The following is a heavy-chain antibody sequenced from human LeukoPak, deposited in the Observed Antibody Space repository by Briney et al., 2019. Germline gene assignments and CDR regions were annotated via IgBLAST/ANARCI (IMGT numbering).Heavy chain of an antibody. J-gene: IGHJ4*02. D-gene: IGHD6-13*01. Sequence: GESLKISCKGSGYSFTSYWIGWVRQMPGKGLEWMGRIDPSDSYTNYSPSFQGHVTISADKSISTAYLQWSSLKASDTAMYYCATRIAAAGTLIDYWGQGTLVTVSS. CDR3: ATRIAAAGTLIDY. CDR2: IDPSDSYT. CDR1: GYSFTSYW. V-gene: IGHV5-10-1*01.